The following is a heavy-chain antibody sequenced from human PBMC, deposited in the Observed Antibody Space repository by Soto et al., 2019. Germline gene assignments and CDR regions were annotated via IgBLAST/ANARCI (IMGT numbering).Heavy chain of an antibody. CDR2: ISSSSSYI. J-gene: IGHJ4*02. CDR3: ARDSMVRGVIILFDY. CDR1: GFTFSSYS. Sequence: GSLRLSCAASGFTFSSYSMNWVRQAPGKGLEWVSSISSSSSYIYYADSVKGRFTISRDNAKNSLYLQMNSLRAEDTAVYYCARDSMVRGVIILFDYWGQGTLVTVSS. V-gene: IGHV3-21*01. D-gene: IGHD3-10*01.